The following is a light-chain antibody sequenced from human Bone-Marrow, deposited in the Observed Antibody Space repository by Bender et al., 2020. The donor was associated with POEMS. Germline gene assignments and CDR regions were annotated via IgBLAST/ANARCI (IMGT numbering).Light chain of an antibody. Sequence: QSALTQPPSVSGSPGQSVTISCTGTSSDVGNYDRVSWYQQPPGTAPKLIIYEVTNRPSGVPDRFSGSKSDNTASLTISGLQAEDEADYFCSSYTTSSLVLFGGGTKVPVL. CDR1: SSDVGNYDR. V-gene: IGLV2-18*02. CDR3: SSYTTSSLVL. CDR2: EVT. J-gene: IGLJ2*01.